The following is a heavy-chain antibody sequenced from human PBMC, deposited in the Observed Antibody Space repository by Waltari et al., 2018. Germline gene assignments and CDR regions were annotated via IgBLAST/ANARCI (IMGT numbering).Heavy chain of an antibody. D-gene: IGHD3-10*01. CDR1: GFTFDDYA. J-gene: IGHJ4*02. V-gene: IGHV3-9*01. CDR2: ISWNRGSI. Sequence: EVQLVESGGGLVQPGRSLRLSCAASGFTFDDYAMHWVRQAPGKGLEWVSGISWNRGSIGYANSVKGRFTISRDNAKNSLYLQMNSLRAEDTALYYCAKGPPTDYYGSGSYFYYFDYWGQGTLVTVSS. CDR3: AKGPPTDYYGSGSYFYYFDY.